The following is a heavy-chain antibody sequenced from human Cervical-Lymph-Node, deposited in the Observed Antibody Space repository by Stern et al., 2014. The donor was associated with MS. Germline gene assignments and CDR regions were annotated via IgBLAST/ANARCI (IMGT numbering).Heavy chain of an antibody. CDR2: IYTDDST. CDR1: GFTVRNNY. J-gene: IGHJ3*02. CDR3: ARAIFGVNTAAMAPDAFDT. Sequence: EVQLVESGGGLIQPGGSLGLSCAAPGFTVRNNYMSWVRQAPGQGLEWVSLIYTDDSTYYAGAVKGRFTISRDSSKNKLFLQMNSLRAEDTAVYYCARAIFGVNTAAMAPDAFDTWGQGTMVTVSS. D-gene: IGHD3-3*01. V-gene: IGHV3-53*01.